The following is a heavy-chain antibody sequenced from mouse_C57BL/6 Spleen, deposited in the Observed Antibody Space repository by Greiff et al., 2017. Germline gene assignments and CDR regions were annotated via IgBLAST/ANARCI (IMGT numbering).Heavy chain of an antibody. Sequence: VQLKESGPELVKPGASVKIPCKASGYTFTDYNMDWVKQSQGKSLEWIGDINPNNGGTIYNQKFKGKATLTVDKSSSTAYMELRSLTSEDTAVYYCARGNYWDYWGQGTTLTVSS. V-gene: IGHV1-18*01. CDR2: INPNNGGT. CDR1: GYTFTDYN. CDR3: ARGNYWDY. J-gene: IGHJ2*01.